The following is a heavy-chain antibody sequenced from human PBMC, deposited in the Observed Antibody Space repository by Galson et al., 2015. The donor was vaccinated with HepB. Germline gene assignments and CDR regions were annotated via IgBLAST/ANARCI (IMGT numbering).Heavy chain of an antibody. CDR3: ARAPGIVKTRGYYFDD. D-gene: IGHD1-26*01. Sequence: SVKVSCKASGYTFTSYAMHWVRQAPGQRFEWMGWINVGNGDTKYSQKFQDRVTITSDTSASTAYMELSSLRSEDTAIYYCARAPGIVKTRGYYFDDWGQGTLVTVSS. CDR2: INVGNGDT. J-gene: IGHJ4*02. CDR1: GYTFTSYA. V-gene: IGHV1-3*01.